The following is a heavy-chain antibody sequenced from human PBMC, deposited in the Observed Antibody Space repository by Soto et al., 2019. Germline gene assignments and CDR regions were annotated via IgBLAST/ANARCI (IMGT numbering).Heavy chain of an antibody. V-gene: IGHV1-2*04. CDR2: INPNSGAT. CDR3: ARSDMTTIPNFGY. D-gene: IGHD4-4*01. CDR1: GYTFTYYY. J-gene: IGHJ4*02. Sequence: QVPLVQSGAELKKPGASVKVSCKASGYTFTYYYIHWVRQAPGQGLEWMGWINPNSGATNYAQKFQDWVTMTRDTSITTAYMEFSTLRSDDTAVYYCARSDMTTIPNFGYWGQGTLVTVSS.